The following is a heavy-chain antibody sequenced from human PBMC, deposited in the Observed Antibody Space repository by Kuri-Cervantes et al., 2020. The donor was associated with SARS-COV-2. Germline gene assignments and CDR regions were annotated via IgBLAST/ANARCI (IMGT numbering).Heavy chain of an antibody. Sequence: GESLKISCAASGFTFSSYSMNWVRQAPGKGLEWVSSISSSSSYIYYADSVKGRFTISRDNAKNSLYLQMNSLRAEDTAVYYCARAYYDVWSGYFPPPHIYHYYMDVWGKGTTVTVSS. V-gene: IGHV3-21*01. CDR2: ISSSSSYI. J-gene: IGHJ6*03. CDR3: ARAYYDVWSGYFPPPHIYHYYMDV. D-gene: IGHD3-3*01. CDR1: GFTFSSYS.